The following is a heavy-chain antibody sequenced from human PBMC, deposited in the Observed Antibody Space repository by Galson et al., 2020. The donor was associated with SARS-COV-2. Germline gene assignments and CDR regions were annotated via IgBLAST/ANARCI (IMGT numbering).Heavy chain of an antibody. V-gene: IGHV4-59*01. CDR2: IYYSGST. CDR1: GGSISSYY. D-gene: IGHD1-7*01. J-gene: IGHJ4*02. Sequence: SETLSLTCTVSGGSISSYYWSWIRQPPGKGLEWIGYIYYSGSTNYNPSLKSRVTISVDTSKNQFSLKLSSVTAADTAVYYCARVGDNWNYRPFDYWGQGTLVTVSS. CDR3: ARVGDNWNYRPFDY.